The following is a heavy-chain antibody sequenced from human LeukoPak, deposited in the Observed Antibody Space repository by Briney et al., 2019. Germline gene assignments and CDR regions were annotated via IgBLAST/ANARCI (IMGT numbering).Heavy chain of an antibody. CDR1: GFTFSSYA. J-gene: IGHJ4*02. V-gene: IGHV3-30*04. CDR2: ISYDGSNK. D-gene: IGHD3-22*01. Sequence: GGSLRLSCASSGFTFSSYAMHWVRQAPGKGLKWVAVISYDGSNKYYADSVKGRFTISRDNSKNTLYLQMNSLRAEDTAVYYCARGSAWLLLSPFDYWGQGPLVTVSS. CDR3: ARGSAWLLLSPFDY.